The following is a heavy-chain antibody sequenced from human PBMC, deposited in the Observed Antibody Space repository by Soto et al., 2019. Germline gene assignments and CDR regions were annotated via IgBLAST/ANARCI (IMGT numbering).Heavy chain of an antibody. Sequence: ERWRRRSGAASAFTFISYAMSYLRHAPGKGLPWVSAISGSGGSTYYADSVKGRFTISRDTSKNTLYLQMNSLTAVDPTLYYCAKVPSSGYYYPYLEYGDQGTL. CDR2: ISGSGGST. D-gene: IGHD3-22*01. V-gene: IGHV3-23*01. CDR3: AKVPSSGYYYPYLEY. CDR1: AFTFISYA. J-gene: IGHJ4*02.